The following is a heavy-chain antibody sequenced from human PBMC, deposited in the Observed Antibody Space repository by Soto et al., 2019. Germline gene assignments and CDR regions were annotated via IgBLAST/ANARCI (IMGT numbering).Heavy chain of an antibody. Sequence: PGGSLRLSCAASGFTFSSYSMNWVRQAPGKGLEWVSYISSSSSTIYYADSVKGRFTISRDNAKNSLYLQMNSLRGEDTAVYYCARATYSSSYYFDYWGPGTLVTVSS. CDR1: GFTFSSYS. CDR3: ARATYSSSYYFDY. V-gene: IGHV3-48*01. D-gene: IGHD6-6*01. J-gene: IGHJ4*02. CDR2: ISSSSSTI.